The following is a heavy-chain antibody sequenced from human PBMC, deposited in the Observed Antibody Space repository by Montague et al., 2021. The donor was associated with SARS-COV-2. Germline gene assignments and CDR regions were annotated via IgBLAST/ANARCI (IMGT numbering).Heavy chain of an antibody. J-gene: IGHJ3*02. CDR1: GFTFSSYA. D-gene: IGHD3-10*01. V-gene: IGHV3-30-3*01. CDR3: ARAAQKQYVLLWFGELLHDAFDI. CDR2: ISYDGSNK. Sequence: SLRLSCAASGFTFSSYAMHWVRQAPGKGLEWVAVISYDGSNKYYSDSFNGRFTISRDNSKNTLYLQMNSLRAEDTAVYYCARAAQKQYVLLWFGELLHDAFDIWGQGTMVTVSS.